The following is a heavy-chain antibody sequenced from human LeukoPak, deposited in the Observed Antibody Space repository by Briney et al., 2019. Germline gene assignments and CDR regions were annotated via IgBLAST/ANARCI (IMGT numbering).Heavy chain of an antibody. J-gene: IGHJ4*02. CDR1: GFSFSDYG. D-gene: IGHD4-11*01. Sequence: GGSLRLSCAASGFSFSDYGIHWVRQAPGKGLEWVAVISFDGSNKYYADSVKGRFTISRDNSKTTLSLQMNSLRVEDTAVYYCAKDGAYINYQYYFASWGRGTLVTVSS. CDR2: ISFDGSNK. CDR3: AKDGAYINYQYYFAS. V-gene: IGHV3-30*18.